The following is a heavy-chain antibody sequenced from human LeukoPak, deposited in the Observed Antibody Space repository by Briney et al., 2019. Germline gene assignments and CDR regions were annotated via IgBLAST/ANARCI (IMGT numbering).Heavy chain of an antibody. CDR2: INPNSGGT. CDR1: GDTLTGYY. D-gene: IGHD6-19*01. Sequence: ASVKVSCEASGDTLTGYYMHCVRQAPGQGVEWMGWINPNSGGTNDAQKFQCRVTMTRDTSISTAYMELSRLRSAATEVYYCARVSSGWYYYYGMDVRGQGTTVTVSS. V-gene: IGHV1-2*02. CDR3: ARVSSGWYYYYGMDV. J-gene: IGHJ6*02.